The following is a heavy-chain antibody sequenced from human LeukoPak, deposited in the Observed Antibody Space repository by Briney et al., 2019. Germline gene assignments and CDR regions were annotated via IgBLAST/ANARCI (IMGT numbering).Heavy chain of an antibody. CDR3: ARGPRYSGSYF. Sequence: ASVKVSCKASGYTFTSYDINWVRQATGQGLEWMGWMNPNSGNTGYAQKFQGRVTMARNTSISTAYMEPSSLRSEDTAVYYCARGPRYSGSYFWGQGTLVTASS. V-gene: IGHV1-8*01. CDR1: GYTFTSYD. D-gene: IGHD1-26*01. J-gene: IGHJ4*02. CDR2: MNPNSGNT.